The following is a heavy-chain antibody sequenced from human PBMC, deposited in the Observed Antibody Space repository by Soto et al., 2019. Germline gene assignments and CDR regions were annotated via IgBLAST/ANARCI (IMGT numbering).Heavy chain of an antibody. J-gene: IGHJ4*02. CDR2: IYYSGST. D-gene: IGHD6-13*01. Sequence: PSETLSLTCTVSGGSISSSSYYWGWIRQPPGKGLEWIGSIYYSGSTYYNPSLKSRVTISVDTSKNQFSLKLSSVTAADTAVYYCASWSTIAAAVGYWGQGTLVTVSS. CDR3: ASWSTIAAAVGY. V-gene: IGHV4-39*07. CDR1: GGSISSSSYY.